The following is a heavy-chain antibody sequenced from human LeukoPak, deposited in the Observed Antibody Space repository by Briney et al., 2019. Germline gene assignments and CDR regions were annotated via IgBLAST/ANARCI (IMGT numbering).Heavy chain of an antibody. D-gene: IGHD4-17*01. CDR2: ISGSGGST. CDR1: GFTFSSYA. J-gene: IGHJ4*02. CDR3: AKESYGDYDADYFDY. V-gene: IGHV3-23*01. Sequence: GGSLRLSCAASGFTFSSYAMSWVRQAPGKGLEWVSAISGSGGSTYYADCVKGRFTISRDNSKNTLYLQMNSLRAEDTAVYYCAKESYGDYDADYFDYWGQGTLVTVSS.